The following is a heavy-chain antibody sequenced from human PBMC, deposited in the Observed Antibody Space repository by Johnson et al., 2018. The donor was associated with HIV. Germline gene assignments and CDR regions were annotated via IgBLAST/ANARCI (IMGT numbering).Heavy chain of an antibody. D-gene: IGHD6-19*01. V-gene: IGHV3-30*03. CDR2: VAYDGRKK. Sequence: QVQLVESGGGVVQPGRSLRLSCAASGFTFSNYAIHWVRQAPGKGLEWVAIVAYDGRKKCYVDSVKGRFTISRDNAKNSLYLQMNSLRAEDTAVNYCARAGYSSGWYERAFDIWGQGTMVTVSS. CDR1: GFTFSNYA. J-gene: IGHJ3*02. CDR3: ARAGYSSGWYERAFDI.